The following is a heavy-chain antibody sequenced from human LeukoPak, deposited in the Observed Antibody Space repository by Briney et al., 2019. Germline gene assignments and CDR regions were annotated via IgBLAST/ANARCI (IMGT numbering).Heavy chain of an antibody. D-gene: IGHD2-2*01. Sequence: PGGSLRLSCAASGFTFSSYSMNWVRQAPGKGLEWVSSISSSSSYIYYADSVKGRFTISRDNAENSLYLQMNSLRAEDTAVYYCARGGSSTSCPFDYWGQGTLVTVSS. V-gene: IGHV3-21*01. J-gene: IGHJ4*02. CDR1: GFTFSSYS. CDR2: ISSSSSYI. CDR3: ARGGSSTSCPFDY.